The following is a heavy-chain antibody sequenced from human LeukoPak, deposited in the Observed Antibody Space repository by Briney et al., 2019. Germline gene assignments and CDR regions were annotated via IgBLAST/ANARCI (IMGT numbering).Heavy chain of an antibody. J-gene: IGHJ4*02. D-gene: IGHD3-9*01. CDR2: FDPEDGET. CDR3: ATGVFEGYYFDY. Sequence: GASVKVSCKVSGYTLTELSMHWVRQAPGRGLEWMGGFDPEDGETIYAQKFQGRVTMTEDTSTDTAYMELSSLRSEDTAVYYCATGVFEGYYFDYWGQGTLVTVSS. V-gene: IGHV1-24*01. CDR1: GYTLTELS.